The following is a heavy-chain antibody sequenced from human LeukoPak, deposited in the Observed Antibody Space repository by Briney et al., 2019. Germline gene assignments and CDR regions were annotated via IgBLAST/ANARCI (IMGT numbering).Heavy chain of an antibody. CDR2: MNPNSGNT. V-gene: IGHV1-8*02. CDR1: GYTFTSYG. Sequence: ASVKVSCKASGYTFTSYGISWVRQATGQGLEWMGWMNPNSGNTGYAQKFQGRVTMTRNTSISTAYMELSSLRSEDTAVYYCARGGRGPQTGYYLNYWGQGTLVTVSS. J-gene: IGHJ4*02. CDR3: ARGGRGPQTGYYLNY. D-gene: IGHD1-14*01.